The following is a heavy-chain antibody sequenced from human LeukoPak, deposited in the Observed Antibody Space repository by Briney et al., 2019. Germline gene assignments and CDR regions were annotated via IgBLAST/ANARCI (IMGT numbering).Heavy chain of an antibody. V-gene: IGHV4-59*01. CDR3: ARGHLVFAY. Sequence: KSSETLSLTCTVSGGSISDYYWGWIRQPPGKGLEWIGYVYYSGSTSYNPSLKSRVTISVDTSKNQFSLKVSSVTAADTALYYCARGHLVFAYWGQGTLVTVSS. CDR2: VYYSGST. D-gene: IGHD6-6*01. J-gene: IGHJ4*02. CDR1: GGSISDYY.